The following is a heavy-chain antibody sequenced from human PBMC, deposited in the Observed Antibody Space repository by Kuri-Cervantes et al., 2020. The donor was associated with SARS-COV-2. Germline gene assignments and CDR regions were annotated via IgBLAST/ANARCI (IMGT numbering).Heavy chain of an antibody. V-gene: IGHV3-73*01. J-gene: IGHJ4*02. Sequence: GGSLRLSCAASGFLFSASAIHWVRQASGKGLEWVGRVRGKANNYATAYAASVKGRFTISRDDLKNTAFLQMNSLKTEDTAVYYCTTLIDYWGQGALVTVSS. CDR3: TTLIDY. CDR2: VRGKANNYAT. CDR1: GFLFSASA.